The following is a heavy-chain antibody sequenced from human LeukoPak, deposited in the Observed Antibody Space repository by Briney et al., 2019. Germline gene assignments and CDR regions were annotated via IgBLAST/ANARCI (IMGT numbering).Heavy chain of an antibody. J-gene: IGHJ4*02. CDR3: ASDIVATSGDF. Sequence: GGSLRLSCAASGFTFSYYYMSWVRQAPGKGLEWVAYITSSGSDIYYADSVRGRFSISRDNAKNSLFLQMNSLRVEDTATYYCASDIVATSGDFWGQGTLVTVSS. D-gene: IGHD5-12*01. CDR1: GFTFSYYY. V-gene: IGHV3-11*01. CDR2: ITSSGSDI.